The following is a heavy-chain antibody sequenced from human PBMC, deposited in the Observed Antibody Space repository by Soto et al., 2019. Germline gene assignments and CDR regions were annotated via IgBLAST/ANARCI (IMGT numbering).Heavy chain of an antibody. CDR3: ARSPPSSYYGGSGTFDY. CDR2: AYHSGST. D-gene: IGHD3-10*01. V-gene: IGHV4-4*02. J-gene: IGHJ4*02. CDR1: GGFTSTNNW. Sequence: PSETLSLTCAVSGGFTSTNNWWSWVRQPPGKGLEWIGDAYHSGSTEYNPSLKSRVSISVDKSKNQISLKLTSATAADTAVYYCARSPPSSYYGGSGTFDYWGQGTLATVSS.